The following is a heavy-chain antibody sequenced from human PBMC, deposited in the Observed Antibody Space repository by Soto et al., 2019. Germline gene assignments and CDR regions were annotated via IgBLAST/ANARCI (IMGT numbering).Heavy chain of an antibody. CDR2: INDSGNT. CDR1: GGSLSSSDSY. V-gene: IGHV4-39*01. J-gene: IGHJ4*02. D-gene: IGHD1-1*01. Sequence: QLQLQESGPGLVKPSETLSLTCAVSGGSLSSSDSYWGWIRQPPGKGLEWIGSINDSGNTHYTTSLRSRVTISADTSKNQCSLKVSSVTATDTAVYYCARSGHGTTGTTLWGQGTLVVVSS. CDR3: ARSGHGTTGTTL.